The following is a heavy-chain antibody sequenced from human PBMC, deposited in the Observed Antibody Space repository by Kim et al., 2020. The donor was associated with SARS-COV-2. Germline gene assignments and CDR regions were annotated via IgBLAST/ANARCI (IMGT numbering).Heavy chain of an antibody. Sequence: GGSLRLSCAASGFTFSSYGMHWVRQAPGKGLEWVAVIWYDGSNKYYADSVKGRFTISRDNSKNTLYLQMNSLRAEDTAVYYCARDLVGATGGGFDPWGQGTLVTVSS. J-gene: IGHJ5*02. CDR1: GFTFSSYG. V-gene: IGHV3-33*01. CDR3: ARDLVGATGGGFDP. D-gene: IGHD1-26*01. CDR2: IWYDGSNK.